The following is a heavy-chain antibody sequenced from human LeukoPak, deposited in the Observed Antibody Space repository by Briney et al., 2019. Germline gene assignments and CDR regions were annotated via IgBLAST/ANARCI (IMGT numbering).Heavy chain of an antibody. CDR2: ISSGSSYT. CDR3: ARDSQDLYSNDAFDI. V-gene: IGHV3-11*05. D-gene: IGHD3-10*01. J-gene: IGHJ3*02. CDR1: GFTFSDYY. Sequence: PGGSLRLSCAASGFTFSDYYMSWIRQAPGKGLEWLSYISSGSSYTNYADSVKGRFTISRDNAKNSLYLQMNSLRSEDTAVYYCARDSQDLYSNDAFDIWGQGTMVTVSS.